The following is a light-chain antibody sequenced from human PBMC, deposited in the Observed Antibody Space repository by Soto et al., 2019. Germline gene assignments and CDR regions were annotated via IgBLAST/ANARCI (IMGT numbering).Light chain of an antibody. Sequence: QSALTQPPSASVSPGQSVTISCTGTKNDIGVYDFVSWCQHHPGKAPRLIIYEVVQRPSGVPDRFSGSKSGNTASLTVSGLQAADEADYFCKSYAGSNTYVFGSGTKVTVL. V-gene: IGLV2-8*01. CDR3: KSYAGSNTYV. CDR2: EVV. J-gene: IGLJ1*01. CDR1: KNDIGVYDF.